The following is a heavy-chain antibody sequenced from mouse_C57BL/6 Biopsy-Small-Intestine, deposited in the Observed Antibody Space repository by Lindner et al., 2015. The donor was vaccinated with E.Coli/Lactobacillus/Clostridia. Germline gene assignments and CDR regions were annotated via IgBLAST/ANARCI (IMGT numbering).Heavy chain of an antibody. J-gene: IGHJ2*01. CDR1: GYTFTDHT. Sequence: VQLQESGAELVKPGASVKISCKVSGYTFTDHTIHWMKQRPEQGLEWIGYIYPRDGSTKYNEKFKGKATLTADKSSSTAYMQFNRMTSEDSAVYFCARSPHYGPYYFDYWGQGTTLTVSS. CDR2: IYPRDGST. CDR3: ARSPHYGPYYFDY. D-gene: IGHD1-2*01. V-gene: IGHV1-78*01.